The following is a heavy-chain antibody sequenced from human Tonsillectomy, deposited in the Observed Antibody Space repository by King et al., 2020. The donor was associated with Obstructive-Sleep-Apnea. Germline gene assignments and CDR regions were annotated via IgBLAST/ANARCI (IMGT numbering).Heavy chain of an antibody. D-gene: IGHD6-13*01. J-gene: IGHJ5*02. V-gene: IGHV4-34*01. CDR3: ARGSGAADVNWFDP. CDR2: ISHSGST. CDR1: GGSFSDYY. Sequence: VQLQQWGAGLLKPSETLSLTCAVYGGSFSDYYWSWIRQPPGKGLEWIGEISHSGSTNYNLSLKSRVTISVDMPQNQFSLKLTSVTAADTAVYYCARGSGAADVNWFDPWGQGALVTVSS.